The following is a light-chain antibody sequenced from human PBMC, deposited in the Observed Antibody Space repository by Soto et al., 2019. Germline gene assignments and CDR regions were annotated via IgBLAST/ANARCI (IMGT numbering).Light chain of an antibody. Sequence: EIVLTQSPATLSLSPGERATLSCRASQSVSSYLAWYQQKPGQAPRLLIYDASNRATGIPARFSGSGSGTDFTLTISSLETEDFAVYHCQQRSNWPTFGGGTKVEIK. CDR2: DAS. V-gene: IGKV3-11*01. J-gene: IGKJ4*01. CDR3: QQRSNWPT. CDR1: QSVSSY.